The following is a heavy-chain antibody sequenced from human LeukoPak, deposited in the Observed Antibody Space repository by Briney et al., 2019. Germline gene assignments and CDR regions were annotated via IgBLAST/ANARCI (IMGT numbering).Heavy chain of an antibody. CDR3: ARGEGYSYDYYFDY. Sequence: SETLSLTCTVSGGSISSSSYSWGWIRQPPGKGLEWIGSIYYSGSTYYNPSLKSRVTISVDTSKNQFSLKLSSVTAADTAVYYCARGEGYSYDYYFDYWGQGTLVTVSS. J-gene: IGHJ4*02. CDR1: GGSISSSSYS. V-gene: IGHV4-39*01. CDR2: IYYSGST. D-gene: IGHD5-18*01.